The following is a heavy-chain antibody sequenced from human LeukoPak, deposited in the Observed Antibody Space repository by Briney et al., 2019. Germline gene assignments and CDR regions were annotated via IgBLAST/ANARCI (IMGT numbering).Heavy chain of an antibody. CDR2: ISYDGSYE. CDR3: ARGFWGGGHYMDV. D-gene: IGHD3-3*01. V-gene: IGHV3-30*11. J-gene: IGHJ6*03. CDR1: GFTLSSYH. Sequence: PGGSLRLSCAASGFTLSSYHMHWVRQAPGKGLEGVAIISYDGSYEYYADSVKGRFTISRDKSKNTVSLQMNSLRTEDSAVYYCARGFWGGGHYMDVWGRATTVAVPS.